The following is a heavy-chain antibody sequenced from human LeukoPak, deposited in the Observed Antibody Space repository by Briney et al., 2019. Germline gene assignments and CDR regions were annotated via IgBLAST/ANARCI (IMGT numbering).Heavy chain of an antibody. Sequence: GGSLRLSCAASGFMFDDYGMSWVRQAPGKGLEWVSGINWNGGRTGYADSVKGRFTISRDNAKRSLDLQLNSLRAEDTAIYYCARILSIDQSYYFDYWGQGTLVTVSS. CDR2: INWNGGRT. CDR3: ARILSIDQSYYFDY. CDR1: GFMFDDYG. V-gene: IGHV3-20*04. J-gene: IGHJ4*02. D-gene: IGHD2-2*01.